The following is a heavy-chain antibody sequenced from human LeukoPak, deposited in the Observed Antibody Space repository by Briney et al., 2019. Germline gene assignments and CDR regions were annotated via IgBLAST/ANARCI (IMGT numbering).Heavy chain of an antibody. CDR3: ARHPSYSSSWSDAFDI. D-gene: IGHD6-13*01. CDR2: INYSGST. J-gene: IGHJ3*02. V-gene: IGHV4-61*08. CDR1: GGSISSGGYY. Sequence: SETLSLTCTVSGGSISSGGYYWSWIRQPPGKGLEWIGYINYSGSTNYNPSLKSRVTMSVVTSKNQFSLKLSSVTAADTAVYYCARHPSYSSSWSDAFDIWGQGTMVTVSS.